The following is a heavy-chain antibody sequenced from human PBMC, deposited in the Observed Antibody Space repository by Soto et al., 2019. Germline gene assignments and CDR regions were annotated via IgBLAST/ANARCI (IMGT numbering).Heavy chain of an antibody. CDR3: ASLMSSGYYYGMDV. CDR1: GGAFSSYT. D-gene: IGHD3-10*01. Sequence: QVQLVQSGAEVKKPGSWVKVSCKASGGAFSSYTISWVRHAPGQGLEWMGRIIPILGIANYAQKFQGRVTITADKSTSTAYMELSSLRSEDTAVYYCASLMSSGYYYGMDVWGQGTTVTVYS. V-gene: IGHV1-69*02. CDR2: IIPILGIA. J-gene: IGHJ6*02.